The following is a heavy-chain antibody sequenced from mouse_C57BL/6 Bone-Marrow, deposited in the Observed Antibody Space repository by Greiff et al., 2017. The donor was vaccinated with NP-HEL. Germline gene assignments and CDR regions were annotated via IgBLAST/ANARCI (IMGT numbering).Heavy chain of an antibody. V-gene: IGHV3-6*01. CDR3: ARLGDGYYFDY. D-gene: IGHD2-3*01. CDR1: GYSITSGYY. CDR2: ISYDGSN. Sequence: EVQVVESGPGLVKPSQSLSLTCSVTGYSITSGYYWNWIRQFPGNKLEWMGYISYDGSNNYNPSLKNRISITRDTSKNQFFLKLNSVTTEDTATYYCARLGDGYYFDYWGQGTTLTVSS. J-gene: IGHJ2*01.